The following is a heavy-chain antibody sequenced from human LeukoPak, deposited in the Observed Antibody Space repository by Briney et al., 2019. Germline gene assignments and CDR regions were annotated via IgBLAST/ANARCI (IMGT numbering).Heavy chain of an antibody. D-gene: IGHD6-13*01. Sequence: PGGSLRLSCAASGFTVSSNYMSWVRQAPGKGLEWASVIYSGGSTYYADSVKGRFTISRDNSKNTLYLQMNSLRAEDTAVYYCARTRADIAAAGTFYYYGMDVWGQGTTVTVSS. CDR2: IYSGGST. V-gene: IGHV3-66*01. CDR1: GFTVSSNY. CDR3: ARTRADIAAAGTFYYYGMDV. J-gene: IGHJ6*02.